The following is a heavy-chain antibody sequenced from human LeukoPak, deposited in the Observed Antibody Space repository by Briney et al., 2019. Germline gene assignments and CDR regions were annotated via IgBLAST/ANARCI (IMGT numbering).Heavy chain of an antibody. J-gene: IGHJ4*02. CDR2: IKQDGSEK. D-gene: IGHD3-22*01. Sequence: PGGSLRLSCAASGFTFSSYWMSWVRQAPGKGLEWVANIKQDGSEKYYVDSVKGRFTISRDNAKNSLYLQVNSLRAEDTAVYYCARDLGDYYDSSGQGDYWGQGTLVTVSS. V-gene: IGHV3-7*01. CDR1: GFTFSSYW. CDR3: ARDLGDYYDSSGQGDY.